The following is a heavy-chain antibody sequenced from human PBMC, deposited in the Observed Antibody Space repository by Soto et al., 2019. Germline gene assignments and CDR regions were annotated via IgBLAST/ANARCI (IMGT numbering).Heavy chain of an antibody. CDR1: CRAFSGFY. CDR3: ARVLDGYNSD. CDR2: IYYSGST. V-gene: IGHV4-59*01. Sequence: SQTLSLTCAVSCRAFSGFYWSWIRQPPGKGLEWIGYIYYSGSTNYNPSLKSRVTISVDTSKNQFSLKLSSVTAADTAVYYCARVLDGYNSDWGQGTLVTVSS. D-gene: IGHD1-1*01. J-gene: IGHJ4*02.